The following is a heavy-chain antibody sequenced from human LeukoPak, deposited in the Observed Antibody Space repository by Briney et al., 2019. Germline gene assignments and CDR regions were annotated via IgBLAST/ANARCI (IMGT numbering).Heavy chain of an antibody. CDR3: ASSVAAAGRGWGYFDY. Sequence: KPSETLSLTCTVSGVSISSSSYYWGWIRQPPGKGLEWIVSICFSGTTYYNPSLQSRVTISVDTAKNQFSLKLSSVTAADTAVYYCASSVAAAGRGWGYFDYWGQGTLVTVSS. CDR1: GVSISSSSYY. CDR2: ICFSGTT. D-gene: IGHD6-13*01. V-gene: IGHV4-39*07. J-gene: IGHJ4*02.